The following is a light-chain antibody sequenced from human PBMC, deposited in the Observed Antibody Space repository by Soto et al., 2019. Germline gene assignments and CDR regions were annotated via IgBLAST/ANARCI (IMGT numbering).Light chain of an antibody. Sequence: DIQMTQSPSTLSASVGDRVTITCRASQSISSWLAWYQQKPGKAPKLLIYKASSLESGVPSRFSGSGSGTEFPLTISSLQPDDFATYYCQQYNSYWTFGQGTKGEIK. CDR1: QSISSW. CDR3: QQYNSYWT. CDR2: KAS. J-gene: IGKJ1*01. V-gene: IGKV1-5*03.